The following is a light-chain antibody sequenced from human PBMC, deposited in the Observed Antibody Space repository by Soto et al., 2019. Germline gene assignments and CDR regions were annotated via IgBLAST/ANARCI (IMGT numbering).Light chain of an antibody. Sequence: DIMMTQSPDSLSVSLGERATINCKSSQSVLYSSNNRNYLAWYQQKPRQPPKLLIYWASTRESGVPSRFSGSGSGTDFTLTISRLQAEDMAVYYCQQYYDTPWTFGQGTKV. J-gene: IGKJ1*01. CDR3: QQYYDTPWT. CDR1: QSVLYSSNNRNY. V-gene: IGKV4-1*01. CDR2: WAS.